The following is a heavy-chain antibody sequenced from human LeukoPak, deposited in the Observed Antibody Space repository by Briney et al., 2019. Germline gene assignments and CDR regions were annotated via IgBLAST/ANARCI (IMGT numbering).Heavy chain of an antibody. CDR2: IIPILGIA. V-gene: IGHV1-69*04. J-gene: IGHJ4*02. CDR1: GGTFSSYA. D-gene: IGHD2-15*01. CDR3: GSGIAATFELYSDY. Sequence: VASVKVSCKASGGTFSSYAISWVRRAPGQGLEWMGRIIPILGIANYAQKLQGRVTMTTDTSTSTAYMELRSLRSDDTALYYCGSGIAATFELYSDYWGQGTLVTVSS.